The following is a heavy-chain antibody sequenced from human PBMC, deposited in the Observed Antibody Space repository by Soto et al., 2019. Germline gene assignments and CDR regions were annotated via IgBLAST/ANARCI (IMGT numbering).Heavy chain of an antibody. CDR2: INPSGGST. V-gene: IGHV1-46*01. Sequence: QVQLVQSGAEVKKPGASVKVSCKASGYTFTSYYMHWVRQAPGQGLEWMGVINPSGGSTSYAQKFQGRVTMTRDTSTSTVYMELSSLRSEDTAVYYCAREEGAIPDAFDIWGQGTMVTVSS. CDR1: GYTFTSYY. D-gene: IGHD1-26*01. CDR3: AREEGAIPDAFDI. J-gene: IGHJ3*02.